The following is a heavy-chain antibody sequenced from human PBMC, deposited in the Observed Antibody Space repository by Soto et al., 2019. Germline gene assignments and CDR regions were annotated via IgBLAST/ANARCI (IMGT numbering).Heavy chain of an antibody. V-gene: IGHV3-23*01. CDR2: ISGSDDST. CDR1: GFTFSSYA. J-gene: IGHJ4*02. Sequence: EVQLLESGGGLVQPGESLRLSCAASGFTFSSYAMSWVRQAPGRVLEWFSVISGSDDSTYYADSVKGRFTISRDNSKNTLYLPMNSLRAEDTAVYYCAKRSSSSTFDYWGQGTLVTVSS. D-gene: IGHD6-6*01. CDR3: AKRSSSSTFDY.